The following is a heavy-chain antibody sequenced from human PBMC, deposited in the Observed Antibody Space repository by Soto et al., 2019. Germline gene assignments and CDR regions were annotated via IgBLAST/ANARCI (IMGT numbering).Heavy chain of an antibody. CDR2: IIPIFGTA. Sequence: QVQLVQSGAEVKKPGSSVKVSCKASGGTFSRYAISWVRQAPGQGLEWMGGIIPIFGTANYAQKFQGRVTITADESTSTAYMELSSLRSEDTAVYHCATQAEVLELRSGFDPWGQGTLVTVSS. D-gene: IGHD1-7*01. CDR3: ATQAEVLELRSGFDP. V-gene: IGHV1-69*01. CDR1: GGTFSRYA. J-gene: IGHJ5*02.